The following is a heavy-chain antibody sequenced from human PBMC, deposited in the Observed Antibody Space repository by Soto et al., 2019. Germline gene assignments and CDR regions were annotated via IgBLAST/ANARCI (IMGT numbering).Heavy chain of an antibody. CDR3: ARARYYGAKNDF. V-gene: IGHV4-59*01. D-gene: IGHD1-26*01. CDR1: GDSISGYY. CDR2: IYSSGST. Sequence: PSETLSLTCTVSGDSISGYYWSWIRQPPGKRPEWLGCIYSSGSTKYNPSLRSRVTLSIDTPRSQFSLRLNSVTAADTAVYYCARARYYGAKNDFWGQGTRVTV. J-gene: IGHJ4*02.